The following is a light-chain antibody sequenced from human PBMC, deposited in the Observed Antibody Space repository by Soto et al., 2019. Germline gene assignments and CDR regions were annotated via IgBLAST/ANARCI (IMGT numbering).Light chain of an antibody. CDR1: QDVLNNY. CDR2: GIS. V-gene: IGKV3-20*01. J-gene: IGKJ1*01. Sequence: DIVLTQSPGTLSLSPGERATLSCRASQDVLNNYLAWFQQKAGQAPRLLIYGISTRATGIPDRFSGSGSGTHFTLTISRLEPEDFAVHYCQQFGTPPWTFGQGTKVEIK. CDR3: QQFGTPPWT.